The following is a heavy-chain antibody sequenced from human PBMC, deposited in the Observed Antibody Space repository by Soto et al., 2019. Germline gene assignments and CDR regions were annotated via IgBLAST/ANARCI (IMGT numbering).Heavy chain of an antibody. CDR1: GYTLTELS. J-gene: IGHJ4*02. CDR2: IDPEDGDT. CDR3: ATGSGSPTDLDS. Sequence: QVQLVQSGAEVKKPGASVKVSCKVSGYTLTELSMHWVRQAPGKGLEWMGGIDPEDGDTIYAQKFQGRVTMTEDTSTDTAYMELSSLRSEHKAVYYCATGSGSPTDLDSWGQGTLVIVSS. D-gene: IGHD1-26*01. V-gene: IGHV1-24*01.